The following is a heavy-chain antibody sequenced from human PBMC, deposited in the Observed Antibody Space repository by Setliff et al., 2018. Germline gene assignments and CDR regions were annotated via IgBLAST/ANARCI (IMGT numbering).Heavy chain of an antibody. CDR1: GYSFTDFY. CDR3: AKGGGRLSISQSYFHMDV. CDR2: LNPRTGGT. J-gene: IGHJ6*03. D-gene: IGHD3-16*01. Sequence: ASVKVSCKTSGYSFTDFYIHWVRHAPGHGLEWLGRLNPRTGGTNLPQRFQGRVTMTRDTSMKTAFLGMSGLTSDDTAIFYCAKGGGRLSISQSYFHMDVWGAGTTVTVS. V-gene: IGHV1-2*06.